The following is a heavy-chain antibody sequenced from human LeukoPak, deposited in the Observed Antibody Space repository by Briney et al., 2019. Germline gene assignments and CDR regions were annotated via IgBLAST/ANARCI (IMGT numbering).Heavy chain of an antibody. V-gene: IGHV3-49*04. J-gene: IGHJ4*02. Sequence: GRSLTLSCRASGFSVGDYAMSWVRQAPGKGLEWVGFIRSKTYGGTADYAASVEGRFTISRDDSNNIVYLQMNSLKTEDTAVYYCTRGLEGFTAYDDFWGQGTLVTVSS. D-gene: IGHD5-12*01. CDR2: IRSKTYGGTA. CDR1: GFSVGDYA. CDR3: TRGLEGFTAYDDF.